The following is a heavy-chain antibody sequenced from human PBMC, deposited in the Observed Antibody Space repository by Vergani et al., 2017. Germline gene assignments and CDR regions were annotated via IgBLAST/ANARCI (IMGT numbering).Heavy chain of an antibody. V-gene: IGHV3-73*01. CDR3: TSSRDGYNYCY. CDR1: GFTFSGSA. J-gene: IGHJ4*02. CDR2: IRSKANSYAT. Sequence: EVQLLESGGGLVQPGGSLRLSCAASGFTFSGSAMHWVRQASGKGLEWVGRIRSKANSYATAYAASVKGRFTISRDDSKNTAYLQMNSLKTEDTAVYYCTSSRDGYNYCYWGQGTLVTVSS. D-gene: IGHD5-24*01.